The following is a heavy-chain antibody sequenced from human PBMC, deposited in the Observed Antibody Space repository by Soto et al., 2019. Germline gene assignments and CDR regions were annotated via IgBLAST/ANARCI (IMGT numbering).Heavy chain of an antibody. CDR2: INADNGNT. D-gene: IGHD4-17*01. Sequence: QVQLVQSGAEVKKPGASVKVSCKASGYTFSGSVMHWVRQAPGQGLEWMGWINADNGNTKYSQKFQGRVTMTSDTSASTSYMEFSSLRSEDTAIYYCASEIDATTATSLDYWGQGTLVTVSS. CDR3: ASEIDATTATSLDY. V-gene: IGHV1-3*01. CDR1: GYTFSGSV. J-gene: IGHJ4*02.